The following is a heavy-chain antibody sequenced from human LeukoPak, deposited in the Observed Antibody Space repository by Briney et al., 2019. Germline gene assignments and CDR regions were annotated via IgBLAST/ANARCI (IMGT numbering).Heavy chain of an antibody. D-gene: IGHD2/OR15-2a*01. Sequence: SETVSPTCAVSGASVSNSHWNWIRQFPGKGLEWIGCLSYTGKTDYNPSLSSRVTISLGTSNNQVSLKLKSVTAADTAGYYCSEGYFEPFDHWGPGTLVTVSS. CDR3: SEGYFEPFDH. CDR1: GASVSNSH. CDR2: LSYTGKT. J-gene: IGHJ4*02. V-gene: IGHV4-59*02.